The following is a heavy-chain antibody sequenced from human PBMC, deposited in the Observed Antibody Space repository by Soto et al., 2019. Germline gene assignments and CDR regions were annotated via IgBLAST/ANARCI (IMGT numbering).Heavy chain of an antibody. J-gene: IGHJ6*02. D-gene: IGHD2-8*01. Sequence: TMSLTCPVSGGSISSGCYYWSWISQHPGKGLEWIGYIYYSGSTYYNPSLKSRVTISVDTSKNQFSLKLSSVTAADTAVYYCARVKDIVLMVYATDGMDVWGQGTTVTVSS. CDR2: IYYSGST. CDR1: GGSISSGCYY. CDR3: ARVKDIVLMVYATDGMDV. V-gene: IGHV4-31*03.